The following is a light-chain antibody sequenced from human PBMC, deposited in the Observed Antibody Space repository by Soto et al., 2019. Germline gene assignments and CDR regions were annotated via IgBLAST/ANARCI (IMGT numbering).Light chain of an antibody. CDR3: QQSNSSPPT. Sequence: IRMTQSPSSFSASTGDRVTITCRASQGISSYLAWYQQKPGKAPKLLIYAASTLQSGVPSRFSGSGSGTDFTLTISCLQSEDFATYFCQQSNSSPPTFGGGTKVDIK. CDR2: AAS. J-gene: IGKJ4*01. CDR1: QGISSY. V-gene: IGKV1-8*01.